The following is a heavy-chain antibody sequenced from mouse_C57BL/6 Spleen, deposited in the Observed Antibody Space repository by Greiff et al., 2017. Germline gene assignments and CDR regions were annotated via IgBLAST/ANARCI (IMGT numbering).Heavy chain of an antibody. CDR1: GFTFSSYA. CDR3: ARDDGYDGAWFAY. Sequence: EVQLVESGGGLVKPGGSLKLSCAASGFTFSSYAMSWVRQTPEKRLEWVATISDGGSYTYYPDNVKGRFTISRDNAKNNLYLQMSHLKSEDTAMYYCARDDGYDGAWFAYGGQGTLVTVSA. V-gene: IGHV5-4*01. D-gene: IGHD2-2*01. CDR2: ISDGGSYT. J-gene: IGHJ3*01.